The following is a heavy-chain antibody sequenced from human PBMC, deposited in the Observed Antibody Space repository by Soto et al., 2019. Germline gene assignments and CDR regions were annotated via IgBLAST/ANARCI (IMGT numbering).Heavy chain of an antibody. D-gene: IGHD5-18*01. CDR1: GFNFSSYS. CDR3: ARDSGYSYGPFDY. Sequence: GGSLRLSCAASGFNFSSYSMNWVRQAPGKGLEWVSYISSSSSTIYYADSVKGRFTISRDNAKNSLYLQMNSLRAEDTAVYYCARDSGYSYGPFDYWGQGTLVTVSS. CDR2: ISSSSSTI. V-gene: IGHV3-48*01. J-gene: IGHJ4*02.